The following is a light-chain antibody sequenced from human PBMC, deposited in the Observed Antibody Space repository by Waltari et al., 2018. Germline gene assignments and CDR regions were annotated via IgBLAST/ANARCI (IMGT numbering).Light chain of an antibody. CDR3: ATWDDSLNAWV. CDR1: YSNIGRNA. V-gene: IGLV1-44*01. CDR2: IDN. Sequence: QSVLTQPPSASGTPGQRVTISCSGRYSNIGRNAVNWYQQLPEAAPKLLIYIDNQRPSGVPDRFSGSKSGTSASLAISGLQSEDEAVYHWATWDDSLNAWVFGGGTKVTVL. J-gene: IGLJ3*02.